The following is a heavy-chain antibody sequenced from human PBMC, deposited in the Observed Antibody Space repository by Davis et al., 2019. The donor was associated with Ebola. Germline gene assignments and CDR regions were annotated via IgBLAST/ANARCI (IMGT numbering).Heavy chain of an antibody. J-gene: IGHJ4*02. CDR1: GGTFSSYA. CDR3: ARDPLPTSIAARRDEMVDY. D-gene: IGHD6-6*01. CDR2: IIPILGIA. V-gene: IGHV1-69*04. Sequence: AASVKVSCKASGGTFSSYAINWVRQAPGQGLECMGRIIPILGIANYAQKFQGRVTITANKSTSTAYMELSSLRSEDTAVYYCARDPLPTSIAARRDEMVDYWGQGTLVTVSS.